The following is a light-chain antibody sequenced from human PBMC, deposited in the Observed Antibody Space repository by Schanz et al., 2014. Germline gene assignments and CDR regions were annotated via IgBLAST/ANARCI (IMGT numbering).Light chain of an antibody. J-gene: IGKJ2*01. V-gene: IGKV3-15*01. CDR1: QTINNN. CDR2: GTS. Sequence: EIVLTQSPGTLSLSPGERATLSCRASQTINNNFLAWYQHKPGQAPRLLIYGTSTRATGIPARFSGSGSGTEFTLTISSLQSEDFAVYYCQQYYSTPYTFGQGTKLEIK. CDR3: QQYYSTPYT.